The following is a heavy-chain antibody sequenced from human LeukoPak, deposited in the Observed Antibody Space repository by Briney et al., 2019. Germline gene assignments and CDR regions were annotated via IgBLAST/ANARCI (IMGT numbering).Heavy chain of an antibody. J-gene: IGHJ6*03. D-gene: IGHD6-13*01. V-gene: IGHV1-8*03. Sequence: GASVKVSCKASGYTFTSYDINWVRQATGQGLEWMGWMNPNSGNTGYAQKFQGRVTITRDTSASTAYMELSSLRSEDMAVYYCARSRIAAAGYPTYYYYYMDVWGKGTTVTVSS. CDR3: ARSRIAAAGYPTYYYYYMDV. CDR1: GYTFTSYD. CDR2: MNPNSGNT.